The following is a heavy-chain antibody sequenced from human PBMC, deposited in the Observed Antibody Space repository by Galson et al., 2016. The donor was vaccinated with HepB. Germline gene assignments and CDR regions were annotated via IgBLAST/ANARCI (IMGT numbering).Heavy chain of an antibody. D-gene: IGHD3/OR15-3a*01. CDR1: GDSSSSGTYY. CDR2: LSYTGST. V-gene: IGHV4-31*03. Sequence: TLSLTCSVSGDSSSSGTYYWSWLRQHPGKGLEWNGYLSYTGSTNYNPSLGGRVDMSLDRSKKQFSLRLRSVTAADTAVYYCARQHEDCVIASCPNWFDPWGQGTLVTVSS. J-gene: IGHJ5*02. CDR3: ARQHEDCVIASCPNWFDP.